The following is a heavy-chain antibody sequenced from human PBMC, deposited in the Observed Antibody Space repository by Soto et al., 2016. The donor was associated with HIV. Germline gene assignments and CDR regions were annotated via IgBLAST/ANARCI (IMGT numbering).Heavy chain of an antibody. CDR3: ARTNPGXAAAGTNFVY. V-gene: IGHV4-39*01. J-gene: IGHJ4*03. CDR2: IYYSGST. Sequence: QLQLQESGPGLVKPSETLSLTCTVSGGSISSSTYYWGWIRQPPGKGLEWIGSIYYSGSTYYKPSLKSRLTISVDTSNNQFSLNLSSVTAADTAVYYCARTNPGXAAAGTNFVYVGPGTLVTVSS. CDR1: GGSISSSTYY. D-gene: IGHD6-13*01.